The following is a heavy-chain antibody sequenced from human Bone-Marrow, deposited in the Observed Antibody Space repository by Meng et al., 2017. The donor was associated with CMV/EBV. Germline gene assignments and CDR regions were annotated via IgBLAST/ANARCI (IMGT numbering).Heavy chain of an antibody. Sequence: ASVKVSCKASGYTSTSYDINWVRQATGQGLEWMGWMNPNSGNTGYAQKFQGRVTITRNTSISTAYMELSSLGSEDTAVYYCARAYSSSWYGYYYYGMDVWGQGTTVTVSS. J-gene: IGHJ6*02. CDR2: MNPNSGNT. D-gene: IGHD6-13*01. CDR3: ARAYSSSWYGYYYYGMDV. V-gene: IGHV1-8*03. CDR1: GYTSTSYD.